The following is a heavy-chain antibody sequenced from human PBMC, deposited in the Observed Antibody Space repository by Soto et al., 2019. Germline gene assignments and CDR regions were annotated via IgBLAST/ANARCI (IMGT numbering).Heavy chain of an antibody. CDR3: AKDRSENFWVYYSAMDV. D-gene: IGHD6-19*01. CDR2: ISGSSSGT. CDR1: GFNFGAYA. J-gene: IGHJ6*02. Sequence: EARLLESGGGLIQPGGSLRLSCEASGFNFGAYAMSWVRQAPGKGLEWVSGISGSSSGTYYTDSVKGRFTISRDNSKNTVYLQMNSLRGEDTAVYYCAKDRSENFWVYYSAMDVWGQGTAVTVSS. V-gene: IGHV3-23*01.